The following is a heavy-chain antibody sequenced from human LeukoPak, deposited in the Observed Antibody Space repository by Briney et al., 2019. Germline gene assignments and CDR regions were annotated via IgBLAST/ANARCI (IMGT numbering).Heavy chain of an antibody. V-gene: IGHV4-59*08. CDR2: IYYSGST. Sequence: PSETLSLTCTVSGGSISSYYWSWIRQPPGKGLEWIGYIYYSGSTNYNPSLKSRVTISVDTSKNQFSLKLSSVTAADTAVYYCARHSDCSSTSCYASFDYWGQGTLVTVSS. CDR1: GGSISSYY. J-gene: IGHJ4*02. D-gene: IGHD2-2*01. CDR3: ARHSDCSSTSCYASFDY.